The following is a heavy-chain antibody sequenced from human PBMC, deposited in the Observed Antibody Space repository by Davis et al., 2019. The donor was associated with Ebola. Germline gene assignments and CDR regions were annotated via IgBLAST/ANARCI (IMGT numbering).Heavy chain of an antibody. D-gene: IGHD6-13*01. V-gene: IGHV4-34*01. CDR1: GGSFSGYY. Sequence: MPSETLSLTCAVYGGSFSGYYWSWIRQPPGKGLEWIGSIYYSGSTYYNPSLNSRVTISVDTSKNQFSLKLSSVTAADTAVYYCARETYSSSLDYWGQGTLVTVSS. J-gene: IGHJ4*02. CDR2: IYYSGST. CDR3: ARETYSSSLDY.